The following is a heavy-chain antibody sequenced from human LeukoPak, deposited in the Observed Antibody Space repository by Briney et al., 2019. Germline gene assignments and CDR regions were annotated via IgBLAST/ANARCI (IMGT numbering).Heavy chain of an antibody. Sequence: GASVKVSCKASGGTFSSYAISWVRQAPGQGLEWMGGIIPIFGTANYAQKFQGSVTITTDESTSTAYMELSSLRSEDTAVYYCASSYDFWSGTIYMDVWGKGTTVTVSS. V-gene: IGHV1-69*05. J-gene: IGHJ6*03. CDR2: IIPIFGTA. CDR1: GGTFSSYA. D-gene: IGHD3-3*01. CDR3: ASSYDFWSGTIYMDV.